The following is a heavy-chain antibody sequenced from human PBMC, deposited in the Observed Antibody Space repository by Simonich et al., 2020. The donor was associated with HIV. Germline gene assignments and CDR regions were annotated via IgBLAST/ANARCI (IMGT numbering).Heavy chain of an antibody. D-gene: IGHD6-13*01. CDR2: IIPIFGTT. CDR3: ARGGGEQQLVSWFDP. J-gene: IGHJ5*02. V-gene: IGHV1-69*13. CDR1: GGTFSSHV. Sequence: QVQLVQSGAEVKKPGSSVKVSCKASGGTFSSHVISWVRQAPGQGLEWMGGIIPIFGTTHNAQKLQGRVTITADEATSTAYMELSSLRSEDTAVYYCARGGGEQQLVSWFDPWGQGTLVTVSS.